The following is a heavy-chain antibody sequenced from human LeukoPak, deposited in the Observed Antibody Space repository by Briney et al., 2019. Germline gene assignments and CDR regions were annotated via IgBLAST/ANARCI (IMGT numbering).Heavy chain of an antibody. J-gene: IGHJ3*02. CDR2: IFYRGST. CDR3: AKSNGYGLVDI. V-gene: IGHV4-59*07. Sequence: SDTLSPTCTVSGGSISSYYWSWIRQPPGKGLEWIGNIFYRGSTFYSPSFSSRVTISLDTSRNEFSLKLISVTAADTAVYYCAKSNGYGLVDIWGQGTMVTVSS. CDR1: GGSISSYY. D-gene: IGHD3-10*01.